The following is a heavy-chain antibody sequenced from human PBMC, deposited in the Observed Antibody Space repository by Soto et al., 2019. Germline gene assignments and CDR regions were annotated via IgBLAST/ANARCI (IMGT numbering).Heavy chain of an antibody. J-gene: IGHJ4*02. CDR3: ARAGLNDFGSGPDY. V-gene: IGHV1-18*01. CDR1: GYTFSKYG. CDR2: ISGYNGNT. D-gene: IGHD3-10*01. Sequence: QVQLVQSGAEVKKPGASVKVSCKASGYTFSKYGISWVRVAPGQGLEWMGWISGYNGNTNYAQKVQGRVTMTTDTPMSTVYMELRSMRSDDTAVYYCARAGLNDFGSGPDYWGQGTLVTVSS.